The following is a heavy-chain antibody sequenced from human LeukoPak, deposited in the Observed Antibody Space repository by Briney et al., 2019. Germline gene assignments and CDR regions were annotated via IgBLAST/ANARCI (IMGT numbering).Heavy chain of an antibody. V-gene: IGHV1-69*13. J-gene: IGHJ3*02. CDR1: GGTFISYA. Sequence: SVKVSCKASGGTFISYAISWVRQAPGQGLEWMGGIIPIFGTANYAQKFQGRVTITADESTSTAYMELSSLRSEDTAVYYCARSITMIVVAGPADDAFDIWGQGTMVTVSS. CDR2: IIPIFGTA. D-gene: IGHD3-22*01. CDR3: ARSITMIVVAGPADDAFDI.